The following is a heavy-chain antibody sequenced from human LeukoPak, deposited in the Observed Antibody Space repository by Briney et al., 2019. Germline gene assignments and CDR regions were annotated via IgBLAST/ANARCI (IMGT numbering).Heavy chain of an antibody. V-gene: IGHV3-48*03. CDR2: ISSSGSSI. CDR1: GFRFSSYE. D-gene: IGHD3-10*01. Sequence: GGSLRLSCAASGFRFSSYEMNWVRQAPRKGLEWVSYISSSGSSIYNADSVKGRFTISRDNAKNSLYLQMSSLRAEDTAVYYCARGYYYGSGTLGPFDPWGQGTLVTVSS. J-gene: IGHJ5*02. CDR3: ARGYYYGSGTLGPFDP.